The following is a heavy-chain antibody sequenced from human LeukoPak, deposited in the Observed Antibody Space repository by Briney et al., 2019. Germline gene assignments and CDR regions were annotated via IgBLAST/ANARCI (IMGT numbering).Heavy chain of an antibody. D-gene: IGHD2-8*01. CDR2: IKQDGSEK. CDR3: ARVAYAIFHYLDY. CDR1: GFTFSSYW. J-gene: IGHJ4*02. V-gene: IGHV3-7*01. Sequence: PGGSLRLSCAASGFTFSSYWMSWVRQAPGKGLEWVANIKQDGSEKYYVDSVKGRFTISRDNAKNSLYLQMNSLRAEDTAVYYCARVAYAIFHYLDYWGQGTLVTVSS.